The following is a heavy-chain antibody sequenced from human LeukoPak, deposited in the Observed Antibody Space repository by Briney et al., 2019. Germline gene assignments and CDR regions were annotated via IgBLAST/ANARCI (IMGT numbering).Heavy chain of an antibody. Sequence: SVKVSCKASGGTFSNYAISWVRQAPGQRLEWMGGIVPIFGTANYAQKFQGRVTITADESTSTAYMELSSLRSEDTAVYYCARDIYGSSPYYYGMDVWGQGTTVTVSS. CDR2: IVPIFGTA. CDR3: ARDIYGSSPYYYGMDV. J-gene: IGHJ6*02. V-gene: IGHV1-69*13. D-gene: IGHD6-13*01. CDR1: GGTFSNYA.